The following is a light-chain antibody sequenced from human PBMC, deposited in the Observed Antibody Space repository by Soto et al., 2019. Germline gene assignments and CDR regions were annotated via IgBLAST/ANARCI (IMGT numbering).Light chain of an antibody. Sequence: EIVMTQSPATLSVPPGERVTLSCRASQSVSSYLAWYQQKPGQAPRLLIYDASNRATGIPARFSGSGSGTDFTLTISSLEPEDFAVYYCQQRSNWSGVTFGGGTKVDIK. CDR3: QQRSNWSGVT. J-gene: IGKJ4*01. CDR2: DAS. V-gene: IGKV3-11*01. CDR1: QSVSSY.